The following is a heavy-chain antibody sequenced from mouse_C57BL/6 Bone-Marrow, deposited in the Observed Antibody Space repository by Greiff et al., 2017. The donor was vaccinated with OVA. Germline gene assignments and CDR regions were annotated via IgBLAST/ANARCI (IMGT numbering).Heavy chain of an antibody. CDR1: GYTFTDHT. Sequence: QVQLQQSDAELVKPGASVKISCKVSGYTFTDHTIHWMKQRPEQGLEWIGYIYPRDGSTKYNEKFKGKATLTADKSSSTAYMQLNSLTSEDSAVYFCARGRTVITAVVAKIAYFDDWGQGTTLTVSS. D-gene: IGHD1-1*01. J-gene: IGHJ2*01. CDR2: IYPRDGST. V-gene: IGHV1-78*01. CDR3: ARGRTVITAVVAKIAYFDD.